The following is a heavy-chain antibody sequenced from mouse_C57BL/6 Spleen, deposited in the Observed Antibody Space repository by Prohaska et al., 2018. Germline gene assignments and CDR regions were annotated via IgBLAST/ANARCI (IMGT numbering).Heavy chain of an antibody. D-gene: IGHD3-3*01. CDR1: GYKFTDYY. Sequence: SVKISCKASGYKFTDYYMNWVKQSHGKSLEVNGDINPNSGVTSYNQKFKGKATLTVDKSSSTAYLDHCSLTSEDSEVYLCAIGGLDYSGQG. V-gene: IGHV1-26*01. CDR2: INPNSGVT. J-gene: IGHJ4*01. CDR3: AIGGLDY.